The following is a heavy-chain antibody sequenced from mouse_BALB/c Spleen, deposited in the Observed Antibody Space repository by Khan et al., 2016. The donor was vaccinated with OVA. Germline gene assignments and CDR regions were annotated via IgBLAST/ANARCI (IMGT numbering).Heavy chain of an antibody. J-gene: IGHJ3*01. CDR1: GFNFKDTY. V-gene: IGHV14-3*02. CDR3: ATRDVNPFAY. Sequence: VQLKESGAELVKPGASVNLSCSASGFNFKDTYIHWVKQRPEQGLEWIGRIDPPNDDSKYGQKFQDKATLPADTSSTTAYLQLPSLTSEDTAVFYCATRDVNPFAYGGQGTLVSVSA. CDR2: IDPPNDDS.